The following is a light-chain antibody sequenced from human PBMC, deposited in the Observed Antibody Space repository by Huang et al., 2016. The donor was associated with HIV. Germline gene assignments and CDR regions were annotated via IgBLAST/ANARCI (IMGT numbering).Light chain of an antibody. V-gene: IGKV3-20*01. CDR3: QHYGDSRYI. Sequence: EIVLTQSPGTLSLSPGGRATLSCRASQSVSSTFLAWYQQRPGQAPRLLIYGASIRATGIPDRFSGIGSGTDFTLTIGRLEPEDFAVYYCQHYGDSRYIFGQGTKLEIK. CDR2: GAS. J-gene: IGKJ2*01. CDR1: QSVSSTF.